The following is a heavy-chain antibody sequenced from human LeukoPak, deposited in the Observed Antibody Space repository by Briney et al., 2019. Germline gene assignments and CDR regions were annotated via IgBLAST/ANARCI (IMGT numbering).Heavy chain of an antibody. CDR2: IYYSGST. CDR3: ARGVPAADNWFDP. Sequence: KPSETLSLTCTVSGGSISSYYWSWIRQPPGKGLEWIGYIYYSGSTNYNPSLKSRVTISVDTSKNQFSLKLSSVTAADTAVYYCARGVPAADNWFDPWGQGTLVTVSS. J-gene: IGHJ5*02. CDR1: GGSISSYY. V-gene: IGHV4-59*01. D-gene: IGHD2-2*01.